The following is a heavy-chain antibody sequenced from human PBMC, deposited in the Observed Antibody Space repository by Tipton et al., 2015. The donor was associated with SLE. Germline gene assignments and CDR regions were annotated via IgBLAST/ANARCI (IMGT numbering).Heavy chain of an antibody. J-gene: IGHJ5*02. V-gene: IGHV4-39*07. CDR1: GVSISSSSYY. Sequence: TLSLTCTVSGVSISSSSYYWGWIRQPPGKGLEWIGSIYYSGSTYYNPSLKSRVTISVDTSKNQFSLKLSSVTATDAAVYYCARASFIVGSTTFWFDPWGQGALVIVSS. CDR2: IYYSGST. CDR3: ARASFIVGSTTFWFDP. D-gene: IGHD1-26*01.